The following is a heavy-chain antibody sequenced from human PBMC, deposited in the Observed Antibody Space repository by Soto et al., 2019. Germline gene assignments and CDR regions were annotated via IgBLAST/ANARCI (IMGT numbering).Heavy chain of an antibody. Sequence: SLRLSCAASGFTFSSYGMHWVRQAPGKGLEWVAVISYDGSNKYYADSVKGRFTISRDNSKNTLYLQMNSLRAEDTAVYYCAKDQSSGSIAARRYFYYSGQGTPVTVSA. CDR2: ISYDGSNK. CDR3: AKDQSSGSIAARRYFYY. CDR1: GFTFSSYG. V-gene: IGHV3-30*18. D-gene: IGHD6-6*01. J-gene: IGHJ4*02.